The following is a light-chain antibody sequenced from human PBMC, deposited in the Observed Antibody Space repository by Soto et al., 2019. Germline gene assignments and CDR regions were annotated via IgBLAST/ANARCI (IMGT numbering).Light chain of an antibody. V-gene: IGKV3-20*01. CDR1: QSVSNSY. J-gene: IGKJ1*01. CDR3: QQYGTSPQT. Sequence: DIVLTQSPGTLSLSLGERATLSCRASQSVSNSYLAWYQQKPGQAPRLLIYGAASRATGIPDRFSGRGSETDFTLTISRLEPEDFAVYFCQQYGTSPQTFGQGTKVEI. CDR2: GAA.